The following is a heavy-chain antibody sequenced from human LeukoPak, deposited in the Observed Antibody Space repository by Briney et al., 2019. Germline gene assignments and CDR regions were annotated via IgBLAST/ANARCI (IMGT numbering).Heavy chain of an antibody. V-gene: IGHV3-23*01. CDR1: RFTFSSYA. CDR3: ATDVTTSVTYNDY. J-gene: IGHJ4*02. CDR2: ISGRGGST. Sequence: GGSLRLSCAVSRFTFSSYAMRWVRQAPGKGLEWVSAISGRGGSTNYADSVKGRFTISRDNSKNTLYLQMNSLRAEDTAVYYSATDVTTSVTYNDYWGQGTLVTVSS. D-gene: IGHD1-26*01.